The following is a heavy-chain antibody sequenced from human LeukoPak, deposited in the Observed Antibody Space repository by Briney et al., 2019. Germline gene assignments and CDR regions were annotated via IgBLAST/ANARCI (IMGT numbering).Heavy chain of an antibody. CDR2: ISLSGLT. D-gene: IGHD2-8*01. Sequence: PSETLSLTCGVSGGSISNTNWWSWVRPPPGQGLEWIGEISLSGLTNYNQSLKSRVTVSRDNSKNPLSLNLTSVTAADTAVYYCSRENGAFSPFGYWGQGTLVTVPS. J-gene: IGHJ4*02. CDR1: GGSISNTNW. CDR3: SRENGAFSPFGY. V-gene: IGHV4-4*02.